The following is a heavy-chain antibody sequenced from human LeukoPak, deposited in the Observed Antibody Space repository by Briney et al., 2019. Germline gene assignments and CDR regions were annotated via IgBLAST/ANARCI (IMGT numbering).Heavy chain of an antibody. V-gene: IGHV1-46*01. Sequence: ASVKVSCKASGYTFTSYGISWVRQAPGQGLEWMGIINPSGGSTSYAQKFQGRVTMTRDMSTSTVYMELSSLRSEDTAVYYCARSSYNWNAFDYWGQGTLVTVSS. CDR1: GYTFTSYG. D-gene: IGHD1-20*01. CDR2: INPSGGST. CDR3: ARSSYNWNAFDY. J-gene: IGHJ4*02.